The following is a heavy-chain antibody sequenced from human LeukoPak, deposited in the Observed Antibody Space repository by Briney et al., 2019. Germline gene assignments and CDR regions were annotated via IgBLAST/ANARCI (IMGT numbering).Heavy chain of an antibody. Sequence: GGSLRLSCAASGLTGSHNYVSWVRQAPGKGLEWVSAIHTSGDTCYADSVKGRFTISRDTSKNTLYLQINSLRVEDTAVYYRIVFGDSNHWGQGTLVTVSS. CDR3: IVFGDSNH. D-gene: IGHD4-17*01. J-gene: IGHJ5*02. V-gene: IGHV3-53*01. CDR1: GLTGSHNY. CDR2: IHTSGDT.